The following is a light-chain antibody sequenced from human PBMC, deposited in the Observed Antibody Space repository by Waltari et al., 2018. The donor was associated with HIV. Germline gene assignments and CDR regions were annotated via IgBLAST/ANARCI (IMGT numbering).Light chain of an antibody. CDR2: GAS. CDR1: HGVSNN. Sequence: EIVMTQSPATLSVSPGERATLSCRASHGVSNNLAWFQQKPGQAPRLLIYGASTRATGVPGRFSGSGSGKDFTLTISSLQSEDFAVYFCQQYDDWPWTFGQGTKVEIK. J-gene: IGKJ1*01. CDR3: QQYDDWPWT. V-gene: IGKV3-15*01.